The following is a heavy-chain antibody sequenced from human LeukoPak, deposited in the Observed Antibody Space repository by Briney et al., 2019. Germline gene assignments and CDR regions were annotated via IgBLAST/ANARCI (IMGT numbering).Heavy chain of an antibody. CDR2: IIPIFGRA. D-gene: IGHD5-24*01. J-gene: IGHJ3*02. V-gene: IGHV1-69*13. CDR1: GYTFTSYY. CDR3: ARDGWLQLHAFDI. Sequence: GASVKVSCKASGYTFTSYYMHWVRQAPGQGLEWMGGIIPIFGRAKYAQKFQGRVTITADESTSTAYMEVNSLRSEDTAVYYCARDGWLQLHAFDIWGQGTMVTVSS.